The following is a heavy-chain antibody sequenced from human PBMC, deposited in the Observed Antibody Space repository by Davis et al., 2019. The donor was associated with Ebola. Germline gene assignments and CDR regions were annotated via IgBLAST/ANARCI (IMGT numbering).Heavy chain of an antibody. V-gene: IGHV1-18*01. J-gene: IGHJ6*02. D-gene: IGHD2-2*01. CDR3: ARVAGRDIVVVPATPSWYTGMDV. CDR2: ISAYNGNT. CDR1: GYTFTSYG. Sequence: ASVKVSCKASGYTFTSYGISWVRQAPGQGLEWMGWISAYNGNTNYAQKLQGRVTMTTDTSTSTAYMELRSLRSDDTAVYYCARVAGRDIVVVPATPSWYTGMDVWGQGTTVTVSS.